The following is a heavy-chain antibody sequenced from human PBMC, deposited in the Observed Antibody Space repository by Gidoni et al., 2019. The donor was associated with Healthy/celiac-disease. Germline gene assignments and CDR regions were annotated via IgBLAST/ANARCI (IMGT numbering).Heavy chain of an antibody. J-gene: IGHJ5*02. Sequence: QLQLQESGPGLVKPSETLSLTCTVSGGSISSSSYYWGWIRQPPGKGLEWIGSIYYSGSTYYNPSLKSRVTISVDTSKNQFSLKLSSVTAADTAVYYCARPKKGFVYGDYVSWGQGTLVTVSS. CDR2: IYYSGST. D-gene: IGHD4-17*01. CDR1: GGSISSSSYY. V-gene: IGHV4-39*01. CDR3: ARPKKGFVYGDYVS.